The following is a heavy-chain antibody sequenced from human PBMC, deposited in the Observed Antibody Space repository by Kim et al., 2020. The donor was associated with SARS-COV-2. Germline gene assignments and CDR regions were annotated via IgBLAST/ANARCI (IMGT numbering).Heavy chain of an antibody. V-gene: IGHV2-5*01. D-gene: IGHD6-19*01. Sequence: RYSPSLKSRLTITKDTSKNQVVLTMTNMDPVDTATYYCAHSRSVAGTFDYWGQGTLVTVSS. CDR3: AHSRSVAGTFDY. J-gene: IGHJ4*02.